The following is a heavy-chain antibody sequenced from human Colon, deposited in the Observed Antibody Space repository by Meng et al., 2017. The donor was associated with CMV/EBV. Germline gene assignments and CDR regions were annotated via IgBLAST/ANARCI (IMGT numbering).Heavy chain of an antibody. V-gene: IGHV3-21*01. CDR2: ISSSSSYI. Sequence: GESLKISCAASGFTFSSYSMNWVRQAPGKGLEWVSSISSSSSYIYYADSVKGRFTISRDNAKNSLYLQMNSLRAEDTAVYYCARDDIAGIAAADTFDYWGQGTLVTVSS. CDR3: ARDDIAGIAAADTFDY. D-gene: IGHD6-13*01. CDR1: GFTFSSYS. J-gene: IGHJ4*02.